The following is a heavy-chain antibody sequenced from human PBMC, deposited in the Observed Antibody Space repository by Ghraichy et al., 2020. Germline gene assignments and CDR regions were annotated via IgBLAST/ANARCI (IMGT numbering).Heavy chain of an antibody. V-gene: IGHV3-23*01. D-gene: IGHD6-19*01. CDR3: AKDAVWEAVAGDYYYYGMDV. J-gene: IGHJ6*02. Sequence: GGSLRLSCAASGFTFSSYAMSWVRQAPGKGLEWVSAINGSGGTTYYAYSGKGRFTISRDNSKNTRYLQMNSLRAEDTAVYYCAKDAVWEAVAGDYYYYGMDVWGQGNTVTVSS. CDR1: GFTFSSYA. CDR2: INGSGGTT.